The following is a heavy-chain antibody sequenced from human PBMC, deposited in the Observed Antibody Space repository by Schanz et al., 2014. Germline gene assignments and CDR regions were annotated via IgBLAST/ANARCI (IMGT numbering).Heavy chain of an antibody. J-gene: IGHJ3*02. D-gene: IGHD4-17*01. CDR2: ISASGGDT. V-gene: IGHV3-23*01. Sequence: EVQLLESGGGLVQPGGSLRLSCAASGFSVGNKYMNWVRQAPGKGLEWLSVISASGGDTYYADSVTGRFTISRDNSRNTLYLQMNTLRAEDTAVYYCARKMKLGVYGGKGHDSLDIWGQGTMVTVSS. CDR3: ARKMKLGVYGGKGHDSLDI. CDR1: GFSVGNKY.